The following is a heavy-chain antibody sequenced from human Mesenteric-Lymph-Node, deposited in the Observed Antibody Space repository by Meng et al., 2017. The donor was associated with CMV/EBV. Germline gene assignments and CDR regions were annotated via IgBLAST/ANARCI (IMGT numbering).Heavy chain of an antibody. J-gene: IGHJ4*02. CDR2: IYPGDSET. D-gene: IGHD6-13*01. Sequence: KVSCKASGYSFSHQGIAWVRQAPGRGLEWMGIIYPGDSETRYSPSFQGQVTISADKSISTAYLQWSSLKASDTAMYYCARRSNTWSDYWGQGTLVTVSS. V-gene: IGHV5-51*01. CDR1: GYSFSHQG. CDR3: ARRSNTWSDY.